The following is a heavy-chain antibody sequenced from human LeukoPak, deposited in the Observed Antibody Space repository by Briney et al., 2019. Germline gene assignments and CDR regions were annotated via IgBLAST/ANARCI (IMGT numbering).Heavy chain of an antibody. J-gene: IGHJ4*02. V-gene: IGHV1-69*06. CDR2: IIPIFGTA. CDR3: ARVGLRAEGYDY. D-gene: IGHD4-17*01. CDR1: GGTFSSYA. Sequence: SVKVSCKASGGTFSSYAISWVRQAPGQGLEWMGGIIPIFGTANYAQKFQGRVTITADKSTSTAYMELSSLRSEGTAVYYCARVGLRAEGYDYWGQGTLVTVSS.